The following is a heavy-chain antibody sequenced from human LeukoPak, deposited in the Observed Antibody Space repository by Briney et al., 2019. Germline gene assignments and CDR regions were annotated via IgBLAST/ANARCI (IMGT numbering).Heavy chain of an antibody. D-gene: IGHD5-24*01. CDR2: IYYSGST. J-gene: IGHJ3*02. CDR1: GDSISSTSYY. CDR3: ATFFNFDAFNM. V-gene: IGHV4-39*01. Sequence: SETLSLTCIVSGDSISSTSYYWGWIRRPPGKGLEWIGSIYYSGSTYYNPSLKSRATISVDTSKNQLSLKLNSGTAADTAVYYCATFFNFDAFNMWGQGTMVTVSS.